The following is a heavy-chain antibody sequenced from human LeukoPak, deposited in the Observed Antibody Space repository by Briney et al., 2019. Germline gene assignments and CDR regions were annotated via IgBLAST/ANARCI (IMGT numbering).Heavy chain of an antibody. CDR3: ARVGSTAEAGTPDY. Sequence: PRGSLRLSCAASGFTFSDYYMSWIRQAPGKGLEWLSYISRSGSHTPYADSVKGRFTVSRDNAKNSLSLELNSLRVDDTAIYYCARVGSTAEAGTPDYWGQGTLVTVSS. V-gene: IGHV3-11*06. CDR1: GFTFSDYY. D-gene: IGHD6-13*01. CDR2: ISRSGSHT. J-gene: IGHJ4*02.